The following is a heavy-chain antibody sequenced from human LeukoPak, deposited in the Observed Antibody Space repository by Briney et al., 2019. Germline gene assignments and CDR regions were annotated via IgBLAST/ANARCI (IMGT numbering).Heavy chain of an antibody. J-gene: IGHJ4*02. CDR3: ARGKGGSGYSIDY. D-gene: IGHD3-3*01. V-gene: IGHV3-74*01. CDR2: INTDGRST. CDR1: GFTFRSNW. Sequence: GGSLRLSCAASGFTFRSNWRHWVRQAPGKGLVWVSRINTDGRSTGYADSVKGRFAISRDNAENTLYLQMTSLRVEDTAVYYCARGKGGSGYSIDYWGQGTLVTVSS.